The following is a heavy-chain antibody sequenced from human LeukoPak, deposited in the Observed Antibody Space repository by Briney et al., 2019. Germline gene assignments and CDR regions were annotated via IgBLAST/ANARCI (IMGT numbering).Heavy chain of an antibody. J-gene: IGHJ4*02. CDR2: IYTSGST. Sequence: SETLSPTCTVSGGSISTYYWSWIRQPAGKGLEWIGRIYTSGSTSYNPSLKSRVTMSVDTSKNQFSLKLTSVTAADTAMYYCARAPSADLYFDYWGQGTLVTVSS. CDR1: GGSISTYY. CDR3: ARAPSADLYFDY. V-gene: IGHV4-4*07.